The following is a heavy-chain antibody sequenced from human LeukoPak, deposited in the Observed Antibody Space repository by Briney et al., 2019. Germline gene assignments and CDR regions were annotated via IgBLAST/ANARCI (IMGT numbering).Heavy chain of an antibody. D-gene: IGHD3-10*01. V-gene: IGHV4-4*07. J-gene: IGHJ5*02. Sequence: MSSETLSPTCTVSGGSISSYYWSWIRQPAGTALEWIGRIYTSGTITYNPSLKSRVTMSVDTSKNQFSLKLSSVTAADTAVYYCARDSGTTGEVKFDPWGQGTLVTVSS. CDR1: GGSISSYY. CDR3: ARDSGTTGEVKFDP. CDR2: IYTSGTI.